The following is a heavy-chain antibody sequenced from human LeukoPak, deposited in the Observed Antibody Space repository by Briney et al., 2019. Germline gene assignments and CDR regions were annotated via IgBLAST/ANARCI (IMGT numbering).Heavy chain of an antibody. J-gene: IGHJ4*02. CDR3: AKDRIAAAGAGPFDY. D-gene: IGHD6-13*01. CDR1: AFTFSSYA. Sequence: GGSLRLSCAASAFTFSSYAMSWVRQAPGKGLEWVSAIGGCGGPTYYADSVKGRFSISRDNSKNTLFLQMNSLRAEDSAVYYCAKDRIAAAGAGPFDYWGQGTLVTVSS. V-gene: IGHV3-23*01. CDR2: IGGCGGPT.